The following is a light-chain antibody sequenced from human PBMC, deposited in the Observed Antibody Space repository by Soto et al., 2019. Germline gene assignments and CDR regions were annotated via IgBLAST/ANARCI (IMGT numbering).Light chain of an antibody. V-gene: IGKV1-5*03. Sequence: DIQMTQSPSTLSASVGDRVTITCRASQSMTSGLALYQQKAGKVPKVPIYKASRLESGVPSRFSDSGSGTEFTLNISSLQPDDFASYSCQQYNTYCRTFGQGPKVDIK. CDR2: KAS. CDR1: QSMTSG. CDR3: QQYNTYCRT. J-gene: IGKJ1*01.